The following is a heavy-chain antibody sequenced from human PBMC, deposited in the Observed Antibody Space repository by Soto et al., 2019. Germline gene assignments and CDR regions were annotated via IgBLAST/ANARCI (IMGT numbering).Heavy chain of an antibody. CDR3: VKFRGRAYHYYYMDV. J-gene: IGHJ6*03. Sequence: DVQLLESGGGSVQRGGSLRLSCAASGFTFSTYGMTWVRQAPGKGLEWVSYGGSGGSTYYADSVKGRLTISRDNSKNTLYLQMNSLRAEDKAVYYCVKFRGRAYHYYYMDVWGNGTPVTVSS. V-gene: IGHV3-23*01. CDR2: YGGSGGST. CDR1: GFTFSTYG. D-gene: IGHD3-16*01.